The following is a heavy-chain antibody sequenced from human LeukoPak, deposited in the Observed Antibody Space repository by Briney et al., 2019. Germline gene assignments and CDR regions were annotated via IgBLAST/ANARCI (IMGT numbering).Heavy chain of an antibody. CDR3: SRRVIRYYYYMDV. CDR2: INPNSGGT. CDR1: GYTFTGYY. J-gene: IGHJ6*03. V-gene: IGHV1-2*02. D-gene: IGHD3-10*01. Sequence: ASLKPSCEVSGYTFTGYYMQWVRHTPEQGHEWMGWINPNSGGTNYAQKCQGRVTMTRDTSISTAYMELSRLRSDDTAVYYCSRRVIRYYYYMDVWGKGTTVTVSS.